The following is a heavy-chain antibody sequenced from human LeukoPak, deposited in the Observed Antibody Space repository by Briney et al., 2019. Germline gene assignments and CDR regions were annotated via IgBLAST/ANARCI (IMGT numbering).Heavy chain of an antibody. Sequence: GGSLRLSCAASGFTVSSNYMSWVRQAPGKGLEWVSIIYGGGSTYYADSVKGRFTISRHNSKNTLYLQMNSLRTEDTARYYCARGAGAEFDYWGQGTLVTVSS. J-gene: IGHJ4*02. D-gene: IGHD6-19*01. CDR1: GFTVSSNY. CDR2: IYGGGST. CDR3: ARGAGAEFDY. V-gene: IGHV3-53*04.